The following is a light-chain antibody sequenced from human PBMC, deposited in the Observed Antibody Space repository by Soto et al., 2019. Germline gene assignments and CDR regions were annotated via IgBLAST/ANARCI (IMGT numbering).Light chain of an antibody. V-gene: IGLV1-40*01. CDR2: GHN. J-gene: IGLJ2*01. Sequence: QLVLTQPPSVSGAPGQSVTISCTGSSSNIGAGYDVHWYQQLPGTAPKLLIYGHNNRPSGVPDRFSGSKSGTSASLAITGLQAEDEADYYCQSYDSSLSGSRVFGGGTKVTVL. CDR3: QSYDSSLSGSRV. CDR1: SSNIGAGYD.